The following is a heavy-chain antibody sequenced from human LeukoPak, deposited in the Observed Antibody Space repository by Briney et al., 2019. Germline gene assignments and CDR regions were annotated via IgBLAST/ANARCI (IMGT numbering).Heavy chain of an antibody. CDR1: GGSISSSSYY. CDR2: IYYSGST. Sequence: PSETLSLTCTVSGGSISSSSYYWGWIRQPPGKGLEWIGSIYYSGSTYYNPSLKSRVTISVDTSKNQFSLKLSSVTAADTAVYYCAGEDGYNLIDYWGQGTLVTVSS. J-gene: IGHJ4*02. D-gene: IGHD5-24*01. V-gene: IGHV4-39*07. CDR3: AGEDGYNLIDY.